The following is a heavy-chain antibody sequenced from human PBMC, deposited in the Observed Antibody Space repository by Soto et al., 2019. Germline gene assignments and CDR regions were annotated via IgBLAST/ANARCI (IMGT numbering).Heavy chain of an antibody. CDR3: AKDGYCTATSCFAGGEFDY. CDR1: GFTFSNYA. CDR2: ISGSGDYT. Sequence: GGSLRLSCSASGFTFSNYAMSWVRQAPGKGLEWISAISGSGDYTYYEDSVKGRFTVSRDNSKSTLYLQMNSLRAEDSAAYYCAKDGYCTATSCFAGGEFDYWGQGTQVTVSS. J-gene: IGHJ4*02. V-gene: IGHV3-23*01. D-gene: IGHD2-2*01.